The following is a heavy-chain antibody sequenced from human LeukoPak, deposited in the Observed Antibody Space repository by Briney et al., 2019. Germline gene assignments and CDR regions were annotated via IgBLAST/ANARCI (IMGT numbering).Heavy chain of an antibody. Sequence: SVKVSCKASGGTFSSYAISWVRQAPGQGLEWMGGIIPIFGTSNYAQKFQGRVTITADESTSTAYMELSSLRSEDTAVYYCASDPRYCGGDCYPDYWGQGTLVTVSS. V-gene: IGHV1-69*01. CDR1: GGTFSSYA. CDR3: ASDPRYCGGDCYPDY. J-gene: IGHJ4*02. CDR2: IIPIFGTS. D-gene: IGHD2-21*02.